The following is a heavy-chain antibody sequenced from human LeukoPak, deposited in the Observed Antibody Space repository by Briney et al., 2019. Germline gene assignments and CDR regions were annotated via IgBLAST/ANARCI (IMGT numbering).Heavy chain of an antibody. CDR2: IYTSGST. CDR3: ARHNDYYDSREPGYFDY. V-gene: IGHV4-4*09. Sequence: RTSETLSLTCTVSGGSISSYYWSWIRQPPGKGLEWIGYIYTSGSTNYNPSLKSRVTISVDTSKNQFSLKLSSVTAADTAVYYCARHNDYYDSREPGYFDYWGQGTLVTVSS. D-gene: IGHD3-22*01. J-gene: IGHJ4*02. CDR1: GGSISSYY.